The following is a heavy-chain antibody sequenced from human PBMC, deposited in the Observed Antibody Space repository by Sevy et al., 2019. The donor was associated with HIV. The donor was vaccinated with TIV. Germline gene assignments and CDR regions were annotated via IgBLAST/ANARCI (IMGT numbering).Heavy chain of an antibody. J-gene: IGHJ4*02. V-gene: IGHV4-59*01. CDR2: IYYSGST. Sequence: AEILSLTCTVSGGAMNNYYWSCIRQPPGKGLEWIGYIYYSGSTNYNPSLKSRVTISVDTSKNQFSLKLSSVTATDTAVFYCARSRGGHPTRPSGLWQQLARTYTMNYFDYWGQGTLVHVSS. CDR3: ARSRGGHPTRPSGLWQQLARTYTMNYFDY. D-gene: IGHD6-13*01. CDR1: GGAMNNYY.